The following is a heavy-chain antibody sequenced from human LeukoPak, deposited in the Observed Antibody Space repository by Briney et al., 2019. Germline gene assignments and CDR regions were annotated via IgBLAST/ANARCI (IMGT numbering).Heavy chain of an antibody. CDR3: ASALGGQGGH. J-gene: IGHJ4*02. D-gene: IGHD1-26*01. CDR2: INSDGSST. Sequence: PGGSLRLSCAASGFTFSSYWMHWVRHAPGKGLVWVSRINSDGSSTSYADSVKGRFTISRDNAKNTLFLQMNSLRADDTAVYYCASALGGQGGHWGQGTLVTVSS. V-gene: IGHV3-74*01. CDR1: GFTFSSYW.